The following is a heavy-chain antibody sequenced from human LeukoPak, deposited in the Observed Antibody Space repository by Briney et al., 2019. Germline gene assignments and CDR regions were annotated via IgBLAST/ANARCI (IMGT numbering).Heavy chain of an antibody. V-gene: IGHV3-23*01. J-gene: IGHJ4*02. CDR2: ISGDGTIT. CDR1: GFTFSTYR. D-gene: IGHD6-6*01. Sequence: GGSLRLSCAASGFTFSTYRMAWVRQAPGKGLVWVSTISGDGTITYNADSARGRFTTSRDNSKNTLYLQMNSLRAEDTAVYYCAKCGGIAARFFDDYWGQGTLVTVSS. CDR3: AKCGGIAARFFDDY.